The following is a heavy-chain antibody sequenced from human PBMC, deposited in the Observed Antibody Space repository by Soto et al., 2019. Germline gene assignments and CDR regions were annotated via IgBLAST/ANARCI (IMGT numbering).Heavy chain of an antibody. V-gene: IGHV3-48*02. D-gene: IGHD4-17*01. CDR2: ISSSSSTI. CDR1: GFTFSSYS. CDR3: ARIWRQLHYGGNPPVDY. J-gene: IGHJ4*02. Sequence: EVQLVESGGGLVQPGGSLRLSCAASGFTFSSYSMNWVRQAPGKGLEWVSYISSSSSTIYYADSVKGRFTISRDNAMNSLYLQMNSLRDEDTAVYYCARIWRQLHYGGNPPVDYWGQGTLVTVSS.